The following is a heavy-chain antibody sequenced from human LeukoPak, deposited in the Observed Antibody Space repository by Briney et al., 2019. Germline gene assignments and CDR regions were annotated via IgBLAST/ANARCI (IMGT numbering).Heavy chain of an antibody. V-gene: IGHV3-23*01. D-gene: IGHD6-25*01. CDR3: AKDQSGSLHPYSSA. Sequence: GGSLRLSCTAAGFTFNNYAMSWVRQAPGKGLEWVSAISGSGGSTYYADSVKGRFTISRDNSKNTLYLQMNSLRAEDTAVYYCAKDQSGSLHPYSSAWGQGTLVTVSS. J-gene: IGHJ4*02. CDR1: GFTFNNYA. CDR2: ISGSGGST.